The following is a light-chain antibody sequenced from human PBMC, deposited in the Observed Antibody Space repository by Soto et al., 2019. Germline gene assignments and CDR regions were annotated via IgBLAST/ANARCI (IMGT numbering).Light chain of an antibody. CDR2: DVS. CDR3: SSYTSSSTWV. J-gene: IGLJ3*02. CDR1: SSDVGGYNY. V-gene: IGLV2-14*01. Sequence: QSVLTQPASVSGSPGQSITISCTGTSSDVGGYNYVSWYQQHPGKAPKLMIYDVSNRPSGVSNRFSGSKSGNTASLTISGLQAEHEADYYCSSYTSSSTWVFGGGTKLTVL.